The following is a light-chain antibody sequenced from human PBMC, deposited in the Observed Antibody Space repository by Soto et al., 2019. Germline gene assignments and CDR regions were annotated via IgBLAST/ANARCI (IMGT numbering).Light chain of an antibody. CDR1: QSVNSN. Sequence: EIVLTQSPASLSLSPGERATLSCRASQSVNSNLAWYQHKPGQAPRLLIYDASNRATGSPARFSGSGSGTDFTLTVSSLEPEDVAVYYCQHGSDWPPFTFGQGTRLE. J-gene: IGKJ5*01. V-gene: IGKV3-11*01. CDR3: QHGSDWPPFT. CDR2: DAS.